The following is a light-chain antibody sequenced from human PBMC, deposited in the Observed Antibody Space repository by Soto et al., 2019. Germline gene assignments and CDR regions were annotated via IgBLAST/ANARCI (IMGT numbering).Light chain of an antibody. CDR3: SSYTSSTTLV. CDR2: EVT. CDR1: SSDVGGYNY. J-gene: IGLJ1*01. V-gene: IGLV2-14*01. Sequence: QSALTQPASVSGSPGQSITISCTGTSSDVGGYNYVSWHQQHPGKAPKLMIYEVTNRPSGVSSRFSGSKSDNTASLTISGLQAEDEDDYFCSSYTSSTTLVFGTGTKLTVL.